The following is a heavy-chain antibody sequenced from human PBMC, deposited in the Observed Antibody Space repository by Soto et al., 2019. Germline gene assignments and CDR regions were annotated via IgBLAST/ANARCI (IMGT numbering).Heavy chain of an antibody. D-gene: IGHD6-13*01. CDR3: ARGGGDSSSWYFDY. Sequence: SQTLSLTCAISGDSVSSNSAAWNLVRQSPSRGLEWLGRTYYRSKWNNDYAVSVKRRITINPDTSKNQFSLQLNSVTPEDTAVYYCARGGGDSSSWYFDYWGQGTLVTVSS. J-gene: IGHJ4*02. V-gene: IGHV6-1*01. CDR1: GDSVSSNSAA. CDR2: TYYRSKWNN.